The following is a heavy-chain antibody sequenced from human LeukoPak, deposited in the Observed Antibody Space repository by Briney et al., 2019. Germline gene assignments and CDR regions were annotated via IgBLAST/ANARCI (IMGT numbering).Heavy chain of an antibody. V-gene: IGHV3-23*01. CDR1: GFTFSSYA. CDR3: AKAGIGVVGYFDY. Sequence: GGSLRLPCAASGFTFSSYAMSWVRQAPGKGLEWVSAIRGSGGGTYYADSVKGRFTISRDNSKNTLYLQMNSLRDEDTALYYCAKAGIGVVGYFDYWGQGTLVTASS. D-gene: IGHD6-19*01. J-gene: IGHJ4*02. CDR2: IRGSGGGT.